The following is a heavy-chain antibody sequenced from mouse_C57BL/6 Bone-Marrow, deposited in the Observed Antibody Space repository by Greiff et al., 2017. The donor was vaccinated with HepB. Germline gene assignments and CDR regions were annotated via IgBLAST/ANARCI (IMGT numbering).Heavy chain of an antibody. D-gene: IGHD1-1*01. CDR3: TRDNTVVATFAY. J-gene: IGHJ3*01. V-gene: IGHV1-15*01. CDR1: GYTFTDYE. Sequence: VQLQQSGAELVRPGASVTLSCKASGYTFTDYEMHWVKQTPVHGLEWIGAIDPETGGTAYNQKFKGKAILTADKSSSTDYMELRSLTSEDAAVYYCTRDNTVVATFAYWGQGTLVTVSA. CDR2: IDPETGGT.